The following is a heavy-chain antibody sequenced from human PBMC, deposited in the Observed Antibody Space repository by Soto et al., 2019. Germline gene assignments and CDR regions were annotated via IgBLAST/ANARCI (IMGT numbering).Heavy chain of an antibody. Sequence: EVQLVESGGGLVKPGGSLRLSCVASGFTFSSYSMNWVRQAPGKGLEWVSSISSGSSYIYYADSVKGRFTISRDNAKNSLSLQMNSLRAKDTAVYYCARGRGLNYYFWSGDAFDIWGQGTMVTVSS. D-gene: IGHD3-3*01. CDR3: ARGRGLNYYFWSGDAFDI. J-gene: IGHJ3*02. CDR1: GFTFSSYS. V-gene: IGHV3-21*01. CDR2: ISSGSSYI.